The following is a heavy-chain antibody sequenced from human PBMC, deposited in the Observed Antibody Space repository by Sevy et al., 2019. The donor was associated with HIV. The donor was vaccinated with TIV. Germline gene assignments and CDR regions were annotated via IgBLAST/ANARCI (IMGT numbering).Heavy chain of an antibody. D-gene: IGHD3-16*01. J-gene: IGHJ5*02. CDR1: GGTFSSYA. Sequence: ASVKVSCKASGGTFSSYAISWVRQAPGQGLEWMGGIIPIFGTANYAQKFQGTVTITADESTSTAYMELSSLRSEDTAVYYCARVGALSHRSWFDPWGQGTLVTVSS. CDR3: ARVGALSHRSWFDP. CDR2: IIPIFGTA. V-gene: IGHV1-69*13.